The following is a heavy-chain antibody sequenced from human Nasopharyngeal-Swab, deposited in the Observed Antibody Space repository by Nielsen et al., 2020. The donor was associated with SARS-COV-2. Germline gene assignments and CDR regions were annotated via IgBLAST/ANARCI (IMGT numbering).Heavy chain of an antibody. Sequence: SETLSLTCAVYGGSFSGYYWSWIRQHPGKGLEWIGEINHSGSTNYNPSLKSRVTISIDTSKNQFSLKLTSVTAADTAVYYCAREYCSGGSCYSPAGRKRNWFDPWGQGTLVTVSS. CDR2: INHSGST. CDR1: GGSFSGYY. D-gene: IGHD2-15*01. CDR3: AREYCSGGSCYSPAGRKRNWFDP. J-gene: IGHJ5*02. V-gene: IGHV4-34*01.